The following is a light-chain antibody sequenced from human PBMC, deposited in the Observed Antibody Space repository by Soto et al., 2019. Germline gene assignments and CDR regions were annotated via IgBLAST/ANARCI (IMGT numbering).Light chain of an antibody. J-gene: IGLJ2*01. CDR1: SSNIGAGYD. CDR3: QSYDSSLSGSV. Sequence: QSVLTQPPSVSGAPGQRVTISCTGSSSNIGAGYDVHWYQQLPGTAPKLLIYGNSNRPSGVPDRFAGSKSGTSASLAITGLQGEDEANYYGQSYDSSLSGSVFGGGTQQTF. V-gene: IGLV1-40*01. CDR2: GNS.